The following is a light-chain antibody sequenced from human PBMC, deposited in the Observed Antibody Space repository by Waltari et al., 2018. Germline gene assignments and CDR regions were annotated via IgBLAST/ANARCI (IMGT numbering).Light chain of an antibody. V-gene: IGKV1-27*01. CDR1: KGITNY. J-gene: IGKJ1*01. Sequence: DIQMTQSPSSLSASVGDRVTITCRASKGITNYLAWYQQKPGKVPKLLIYAASTLQSGVPSRFSGSGSGTDFTLTISSLQPEDVATYYCQKYNSVPRTFGQGTKVEIK. CDR3: QKYNSVPRT. CDR2: AAS.